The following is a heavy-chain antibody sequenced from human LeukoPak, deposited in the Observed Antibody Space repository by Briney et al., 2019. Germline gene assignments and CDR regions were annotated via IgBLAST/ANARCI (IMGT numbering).Heavy chain of an antibody. CDR1: GFTFDDYA. J-gene: IGHJ3*02. CDR3: AKDSGYFFGAFDI. V-gene: IGHV3-9*01. CDR2: ISWNSVSI. D-gene: IGHD3-22*01. Sequence: GGSLRLSCAASGFTFDDYAMHWVRQAPGKGLEWVSGISWNSVSIGYADSVKGRFTISRDNAKNSLSLQMNSLRTEDTALYYCAKDSGYFFGAFDIWGQGRMVTVSS.